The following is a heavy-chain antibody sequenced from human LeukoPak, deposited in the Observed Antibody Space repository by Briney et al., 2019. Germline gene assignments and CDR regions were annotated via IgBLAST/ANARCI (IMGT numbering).Heavy chain of an antibody. CDR2: ISGSGGST. J-gene: IGHJ4*02. CDR3: AKDRDTSFDY. CDR1: VHPFRRYA. V-gene: IGHV3-23*01. D-gene: IGHD3-10*01. Sequence: GGFVSLPCGGWVHPFRRYAMIWVRQAPGKGLEWVSAISGSGGSTYYADSVKGRVTISRDHSKNTLYLQMNSLRAEDTAVYYCAKDRDTSFDYWGQGTLVTVSS.